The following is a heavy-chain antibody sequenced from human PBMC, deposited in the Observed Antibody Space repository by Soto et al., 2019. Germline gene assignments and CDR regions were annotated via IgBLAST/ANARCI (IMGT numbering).Heavy chain of an antibody. Sequence: QVQLVQSGAEVKKPGASVKVSCKASGYTFTRYYIHWVRQAPGQGREWLGIIDPSAGSTTYAQRFQGRVALTRDTSTSTVYMEVSSLRSEDTAVYYCARPQSAGVSNYYYRYGMDAGGQGPTVTVSS. J-gene: IGHJ6*02. CDR2: IDPSAGST. V-gene: IGHV1-46*01. CDR3: ARPQSAGVSNYYYRYGMDA. CDR1: GYTFTRYY. D-gene: IGHD2-8*01.